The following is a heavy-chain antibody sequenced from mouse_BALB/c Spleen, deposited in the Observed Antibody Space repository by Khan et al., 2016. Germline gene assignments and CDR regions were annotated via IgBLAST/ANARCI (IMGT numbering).Heavy chain of an antibody. Sequence: QIQLVQSGPELKKPGETVKISCKASGYTFINYGMNWVKQAPGKGLKWMGWINTYTGEPTYGDDFKGRFAFSLETSANTAYLQITNLDDEYTATYFCAILYFHYAMDYWGQGTSVTVSS. D-gene: IGHD1-1*01. CDR1: GYTFINYG. CDR2: INTYTGEP. V-gene: IGHV9-3-1*01. J-gene: IGHJ4*01. CDR3: AILYFHYAMDY.